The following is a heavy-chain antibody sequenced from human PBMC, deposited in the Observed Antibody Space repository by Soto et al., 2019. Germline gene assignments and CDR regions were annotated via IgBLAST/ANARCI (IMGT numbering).Heavy chain of an antibody. V-gene: IGHV4-39*01. CDR2: IYYSGST. CDR1: GGSISSSSYY. CDR3: GRSYYDFWSGYYFKDNWFDP. Sequence: SETLSLTCTVSGGSISSSSYYWVWIRQAPGKGLEWIGSIYYSGSTYYNPSLKSRVTISVDTSKNQFSLKLSSVTAADTAVYYCGRSYYDFWSGYYFKDNWFDPWGQGTLVTVSS. D-gene: IGHD3-3*01. J-gene: IGHJ5*02.